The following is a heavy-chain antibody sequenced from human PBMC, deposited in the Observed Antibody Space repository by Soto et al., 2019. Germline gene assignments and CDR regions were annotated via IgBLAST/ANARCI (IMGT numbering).Heavy chain of an antibody. Sequence: GGSLRLSCTGSGFTFGEYAINWVRQAPGKGLEWVGFIRIKAYGETTEYAASVKGRFTISRDDSKSIAYLQMNSLKTEDTAVYYCTPLHQRGYWGQGTLVTVSS. D-gene: IGHD4-4*01. J-gene: IGHJ4*02. CDR3: TPLHQRGY. CDR1: GFTFGEYA. CDR2: IRIKAYGETT. V-gene: IGHV3-49*04.